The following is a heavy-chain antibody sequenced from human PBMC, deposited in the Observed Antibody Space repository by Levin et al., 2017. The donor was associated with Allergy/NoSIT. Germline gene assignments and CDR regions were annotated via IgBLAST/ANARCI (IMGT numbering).Heavy chain of an antibody. CDR1: GFTFSSYG. J-gene: IGHJ4*02. D-gene: IGHD6-13*01. V-gene: IGHV3-33*01. CDR2: IWYDGSNK. Sequence: GGSLRLSCAASGFTFSSYGMHWVRQAPGKGLEWVAVIWYDGSNKYYADSVKGRFTISRDNSKNTLYLQMNSLRAEDTAVYYCARAAAGTWGIGGHYYFDYWGQGTLVTVSS. CDR3: ARAAAGTWGIGGHYYFDY.